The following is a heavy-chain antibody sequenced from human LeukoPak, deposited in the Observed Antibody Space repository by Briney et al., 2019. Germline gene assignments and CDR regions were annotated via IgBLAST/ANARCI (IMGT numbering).Heavy chain of an antibody. Sequence: SETLSLTCTVSGDSITSYYWSWIRQSAEKGLEWIGRIYTTGTTNYNPSHKGRVTVSVDTSKNQFFLKLRSVTAADTAVYYCARDVGASNFDSWGQGVQVTVSS. CDR3: ARDVGASNFDS. CDR2: IYTTGTT. D-gene: IGHD1-26*01. J-gene: IGHJ4*02. CDR1: GDSITSYY. V-gene: IGHV4-4*07.